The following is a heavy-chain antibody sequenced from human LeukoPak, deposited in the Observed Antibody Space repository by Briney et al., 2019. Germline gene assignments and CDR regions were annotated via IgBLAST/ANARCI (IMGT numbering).Heavy chain of an antibody. CDR2: INHSGST. V-gene: IGHV4-34*01. CDR1: GGSFSGYY. CDR3: ARAESLLDP. J-gene: IGHJ5*02. Sequence: SETLSLTCAVYGGSFSGYYWSWIRQPPGKGLEWIGEINHSGSTNYNPSLKSRVIISVDTSKNQFSLKLSSVTAADTAVYYCARAESLLDPWGQGTLVTVSS.